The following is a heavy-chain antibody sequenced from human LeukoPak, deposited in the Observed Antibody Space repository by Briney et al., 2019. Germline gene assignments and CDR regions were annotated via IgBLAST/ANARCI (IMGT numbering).Heavy chain of an antibody. Sequence: GGSLRLSCVASGFSFSSYSMNWVRQAPGKGLEWVSYISSSSSTIYYADSVKGRFTISRDNAKNSLYLQMNSLRVEDTAVYYCARDLGVYSRCYFDYWGQGTLVTVSS. J-gene: IGHJ4*02. CDR3: ARDLGVYSRCYFDY. D-gene: IGHD2-8*01. CDR2: ISSSSSTI. CDR1: GFSFSSYS. V-gene: IGHV3-48*01.